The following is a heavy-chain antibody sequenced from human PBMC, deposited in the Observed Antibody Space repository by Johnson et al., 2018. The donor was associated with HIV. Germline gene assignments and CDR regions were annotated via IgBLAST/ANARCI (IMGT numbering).Heavy chain of an antibody. Sequence: QMLLVESGGGVVRPGGSLILSCAASGFTFDDYGMSWVRQGPGKGLEWVAVISYDGSNKYYADSVKGRFTISRENAKNSLYLQMNSLRAGDTAVYYCARGDYGGNLDAFDIWGQGTMVTVSS. CDR1: GFTFDDYG. V-gene: IGHV3-30*03. D-gene: IGHD4-23*01. CDR2: ISYDGSNK. J-gene: IGHJ3*02. CDR3: ARGDYGGNLDAFDI.